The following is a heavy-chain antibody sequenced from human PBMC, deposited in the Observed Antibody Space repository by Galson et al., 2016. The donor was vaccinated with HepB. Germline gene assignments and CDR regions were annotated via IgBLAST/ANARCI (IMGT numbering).Heavy chain of an antibody. J-gene: IGHJ6*02. CDR3: ARLGGGRIASRRRYHYYGMDV. CDR2: IYPFDSET. V-gene: IGHV5-51*01. D-gene: IGHD6-6*01. Sequence: QSGAEVKKPGESLKISCKGSGYSFSNYWIAWVRQMPGKGLEWMGIIYPFDSETRYSPSFQGQVTISADKSINTAYLQWSSLKASDTAMFYCARLGGGRIASRRRYHYYGMDVWGQGTTVTVS. CDR1: GYSFSNYW.